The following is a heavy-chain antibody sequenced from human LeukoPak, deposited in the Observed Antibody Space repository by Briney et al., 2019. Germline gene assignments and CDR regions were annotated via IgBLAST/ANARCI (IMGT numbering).Heavy chain of an antibody. V-gene: IGHV4-39*01. Sequence: SETLSLTCTVSDGSISSSSYYWGWIRQPPGKGLEWIGSIYYSGSTYYNPSLKSRVTISVDTSKNQFSLKLSSVTAADTAVYYCARSGRAVINDYWGQGTLVTVSS. CDR3: ARSGRAVINDY. CDR2: IYYSGST. CDR1: DGSISSSSYY. J-gene: IGHJ4*02. D-gene: IGHD3-3*01.